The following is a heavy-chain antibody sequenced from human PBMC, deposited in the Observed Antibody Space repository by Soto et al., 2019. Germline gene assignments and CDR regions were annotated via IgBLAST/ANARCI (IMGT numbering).Heavy chain of an antibody. D-gene: IGHD3-3*01. CDR2: IYPGDSDT. CDR3: ARGAYYDFWSGYYSYYYYYMDV. Sequence: LGESLKISCKGSGYSFTSYWIGWVRQMPGKGLEWMGIIYPGDSDTRYSPSFQGQVTISADKSISTAYLQWSSLKASDTAMYYCARGAYYDFWSGYYSYYYYYMDVWGKGTTVTVSS. J-gene: IGHJ6*03. CDR1: GYSFTSYW. V-gene: IGHV5-51*01.